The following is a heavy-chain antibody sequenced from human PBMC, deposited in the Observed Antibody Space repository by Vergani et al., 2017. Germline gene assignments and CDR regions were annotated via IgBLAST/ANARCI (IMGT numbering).Heavy chain of an antibody. V-gene: IGHV4-39*01. J-gene: IGHJ5*02. CDR3: ARSQDIVVVPAAQNNWFDP. CDR2: IYYSGST. Sequence: QLQLQESGPGLVKPSETLSLTCTVSGGSISSSSYYWGWIRQPPGKGLEWIGSIYYSGSTYYNPSLKSRVTISVDTSKNQFSLKLSSVTAADTAVYYCARSQDIVVVPAAQNNWFDPWGQGTLVTVSS. CDR1: GGSISSSSYY. D-gene: IGHD2-2*01.